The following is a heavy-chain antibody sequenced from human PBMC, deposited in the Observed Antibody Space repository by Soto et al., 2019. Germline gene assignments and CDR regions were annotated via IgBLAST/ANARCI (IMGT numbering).Heavy chain of an antibody. D-gene: IGHD1-1*01. J-gene: IGHJ4*02. V-gene: IGHV4-59*01. CDR2: IYYSGST. CDR1: GGSISSYY. CDR3: AGFPGNWNDSLHDY. Sequence: PSETLSLTCTVSGGSISSYYWSWIRQPPGKGLEWIGYIYYSGSTNYDPSLKSRVTISVDTSKNQFSLKLSSVTAADTAVYYCAGFPGNWNDSLHDYWGQGTLVTVS.